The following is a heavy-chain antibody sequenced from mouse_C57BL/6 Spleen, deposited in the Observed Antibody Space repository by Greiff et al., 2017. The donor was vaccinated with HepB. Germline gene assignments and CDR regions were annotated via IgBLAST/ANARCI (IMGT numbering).Heavy chain of an antibody. Sequence: EVKLMESEGGLVQPGRSMKLSCTASGFTFSDYYMAWVRQVPEKGLEWVANINYDGSSTYYLDSLKSRFIISRDNAKNILYLQMSSLKSEDTATYYCARDRLSVGYYEYFDVWGTGTTVTVSS. CDR1: GFTFSDYY. J-gene: IGHJ1*03. D-gene: IGHD2-3*01. V-gene: IGHV5-16*01. CDR3: ARDRLSVGYYEYFDV. CDR2: INYDGSST.